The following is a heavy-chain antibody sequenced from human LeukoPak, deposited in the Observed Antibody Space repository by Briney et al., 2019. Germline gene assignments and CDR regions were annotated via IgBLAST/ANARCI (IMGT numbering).Heavy chain of an antibody. CDR2: IYHSGST. J-gene: IGHJ4*02. Sequence: SETLSLTCAVSGYSISSGYYWGWIRPPPGKGLEWIGSIYHSGSTYYNPSLKSRVTISVDTSKNQFSLKLSSVTAADTAVYYCARRAGYCSSTSCYKAHFDYWGQGTLVTVSS. CDR3: ARRAGYCSSTSCYKAHFDY. V-gene: IGHV4-38-2*01. CDR1: GYSISSGYY. D-gene: IGHD2-2*02.